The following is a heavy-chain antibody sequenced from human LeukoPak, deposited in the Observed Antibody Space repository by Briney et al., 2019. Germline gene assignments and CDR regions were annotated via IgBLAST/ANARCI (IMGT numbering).Heavy chain of an antibody. V-gene: IGHV1-2*06. CDR1: GGTFSSYA. Sequence: ASVKVSCKASGGTFSSYAISWVRQAPGQGLEWMGRINPNSGGTNYAQKFQGRVTMTRDTSISTAYMELSRLRSDDTAVYYCARTIYCSGGSCYSVFDYWGQGTLVTVSS. CDR2: INPNSGGT. CDR3: ARTIYCSGGSCYSVFDY. D-gene: IGHD2-15*01. J-gene: IGHJ4*02.